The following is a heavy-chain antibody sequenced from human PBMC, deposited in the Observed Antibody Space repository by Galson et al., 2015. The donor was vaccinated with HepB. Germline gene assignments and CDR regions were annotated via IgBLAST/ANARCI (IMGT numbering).Heavy chain of an antibody. D-gene: IGHD6-13*01. V-gene: IGHV3-30-3*01. CDR3: ARVRLESSSWYYYYYGMDV. J-gene: IGHJ6*02. CDR1: GFTFSSCA. Sequence: SLRLSCAASGFTFSSCAMHWVRQAPGKGLEWVAVISYDGSDKYYANSVKGRFTISRDNSKNTLYLQMNSLRAEDTAVYYCARVRLESSSWYYYYYGMDVWGQGTTVTVSS. CDR2: ISYDGSDK.